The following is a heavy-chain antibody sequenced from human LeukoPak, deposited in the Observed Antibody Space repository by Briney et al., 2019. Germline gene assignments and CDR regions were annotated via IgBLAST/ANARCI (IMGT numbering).Heavy chain of an antibody. Sequence: GESLRISCKASGYFFTNYWISWVRQMPGKGLEWMGRIDPSDSFTNYSPSFQGHVTISTDKSISTAYLQWTSPKASDTAIYYCARRYSSGWYSNAEYFQHWGQGTLVTVSS. J-gene: IGHJ1*01. CDR3: ARRYSSGWYSNAEYFQH. D-gene: IGHD6-19*01. CDR1: GYFFTNYW. CDR2: IDPSDSFT. V-gene: IGHV5-10-1*01.